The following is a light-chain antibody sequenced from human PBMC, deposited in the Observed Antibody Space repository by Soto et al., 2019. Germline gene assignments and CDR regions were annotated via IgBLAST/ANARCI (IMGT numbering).Light chain of an antibody. CDR2: GAS. Sequence: EIVLTQSPGTLSLCPGERATLSCRASQSVSSSYLAWYQQKPGQAPRLLIYGASTRATGIPARFSGSGSGTEFTLTISSLQPEDFATYYCQQSYSTPFTFGPGTKVDIK. J-gene: IGKJ3*01. V-gene: IGKV3-20*01. CDR1: QSVSSSY. CDR3: QQSYSTPFT.